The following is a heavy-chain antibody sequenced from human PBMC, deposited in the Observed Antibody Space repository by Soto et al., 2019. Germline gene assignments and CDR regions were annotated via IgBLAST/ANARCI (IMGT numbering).Heavy chain of an antibody. Sequence: QVPLVESGGGVVQPGRSLRLSCAASGFTFSSYTMHWVRQAPGKGLEWVALLSYDGSYKYYADSVKGRVTISRDNPKNAHYLQMNSVRAEDSAVYYCGGQGYWGQGTLVTVSS. CDR2: LSYDGSYK. CDR1: GFTFSSYT. J-gene: IGHJ4*02. CDR3: GGQGY. V-gene: IGHV3-30-3*01.